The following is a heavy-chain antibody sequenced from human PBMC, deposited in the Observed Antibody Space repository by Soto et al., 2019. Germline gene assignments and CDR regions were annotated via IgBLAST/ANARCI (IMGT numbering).Heavy chain of an antibody. J-gene: IGHJ3*02. CDR2: IKQDGSEK. V-gene: IGHV3-7*03. D-gene: IGHD3-22*01. Sequence: PGGSLRLSCAASGFTSSNYWMSWVRQALGKGLEWVANIKQDGSEKYYMDSVRGRFTISRDNAKNSLYLQMNGLRAEDTAVYYCTRNGLYVISKYPDAFDIWGQGTMVTVSS. CDR1: GFTSSNYW. CDR3: TRNGLYVISKYPDAFDI.